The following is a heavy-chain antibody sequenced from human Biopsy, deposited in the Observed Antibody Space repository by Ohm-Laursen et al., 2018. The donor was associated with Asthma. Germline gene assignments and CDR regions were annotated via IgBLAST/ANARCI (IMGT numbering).Heavy chain of an antibody. CDR2: ISFDGSNQ. D-gene: IGHD3-22*01. Sequence: SLRLSCSASEFTFSNYGMHWVRQAPGKGLEWLAIISFDGSNQYYADSVKGRFTISGDNAKNSLYLQMQSLRPEDTAFYYCAKSADYYDSTDYLDFWGRGTLVTVSS. CDR3: AKSADYYDSTDYLDF. J-gene: IGHJ4*01. V-gene: IGHV3-30*18. CDR1: EFTFSNYG.